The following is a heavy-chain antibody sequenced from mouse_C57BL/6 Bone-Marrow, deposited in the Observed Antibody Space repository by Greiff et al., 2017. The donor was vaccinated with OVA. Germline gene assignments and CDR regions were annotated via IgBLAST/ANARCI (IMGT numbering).Heavy chain of an antibody. D-gene: IGHD2-3*01. CDR1: GFTFSDYG. V-gene: IGHV5-15*01. J-gene: IGHJ4*01. CDR2: ISNLAYSI. CDR3: ARLRDGYFLYAMDY. Sequence: EVKLVESGGGLVQPGGSLKLSCAASGFTFSDYGMAWVRQAPRKGPEWVAFISNLAYSIYYADTVTGRFTISRENAKNTLYLEMSSLRSEDTAMYYCARLRDGYFLYAMDYWGQGTSVTVSS.